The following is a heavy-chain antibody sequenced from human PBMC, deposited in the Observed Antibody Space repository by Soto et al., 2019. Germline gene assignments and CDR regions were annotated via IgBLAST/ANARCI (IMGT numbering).Heavy chain of an antibody. CDR1: GGSISSSNYY. CDR3: VSADKWELLFDY. J-gene: IGHJ4*02. Sequence: ETLSLTCPVSGGSISSSNYYWAWIRQPPGKGLEWIGNIYYTEGTYYNPSLKSRVTISVDTSENQVSLKLFTVTAADTALYYCVSADKWELLFDYWGQGIQVTVSS. CDR2: IYYTEGT. V-gene: IGHV4-39*01. D-gene: IGHD1-26*01.